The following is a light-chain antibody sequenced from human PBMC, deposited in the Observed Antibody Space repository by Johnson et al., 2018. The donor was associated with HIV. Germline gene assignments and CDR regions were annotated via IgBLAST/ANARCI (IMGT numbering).Light chain of an antibody. CDR1: SSNIANNY. CDR3: GTWDSSLSADFYV. CDR2: DNN. J-gene: IGLJ1*01. Sequence: QSVLTQPPSVSAAPGQKVTISCSGSSSNIANNYVSWYQQLPGTAPKLLIYDNNKRPSGIPDRFSGSKSGTSATLGITGLQTGDEADYYCGTWDSSLSADFYVFGTVTKVTVL. V-gene: IGLV1-51*01.